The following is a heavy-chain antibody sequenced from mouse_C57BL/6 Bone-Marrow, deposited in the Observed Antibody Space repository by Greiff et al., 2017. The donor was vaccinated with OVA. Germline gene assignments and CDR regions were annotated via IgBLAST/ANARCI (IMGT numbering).Heavy chain of an antibody. CDR1: GFTFSSYA. D-gene: IGHD2-5*01. J-gene: IGHJ1*03. CDR2: ISDGGSYT. Sequence: EVMLVESGGGLVKPGGSLKLSCAASGFTFSSYAMSWVRQTPEQRLEWVATISDGGSYTYYPDNVKGRFTISRDNAKNNLYLQMSHLKSEDTAMYYCARTAIVTTRRYWYFDVWGTGTTVTVSS. CDR3: ARTAIVTTRRYWYFDV. V-gene: IGHV5-4*03.